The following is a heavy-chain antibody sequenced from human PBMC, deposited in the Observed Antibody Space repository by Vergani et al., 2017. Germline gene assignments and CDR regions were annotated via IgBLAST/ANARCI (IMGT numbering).Heavy chain of an antibody. CDR1: GFTFSSYS. CDR3: ARGSNDYDFWSGSTPYHNWFDP. V-gene: IGHV3-21*01. Sequence: EVQLVESGGGLVKPGGSLRLSCAASGFTFSSYSMNWVRQAPGKGLEWVSSIRSSSSYIYYADSVKGRFTISRDNAKNSLYLQMNSLRAEDTAVYYCARGSNDYDFWSGSTPYHNWFDPWGQGTLVTVSS. J-gene: IGHJ5*02. D-gene: IGHD3-3*01. CDR2: IRSSSSYI.